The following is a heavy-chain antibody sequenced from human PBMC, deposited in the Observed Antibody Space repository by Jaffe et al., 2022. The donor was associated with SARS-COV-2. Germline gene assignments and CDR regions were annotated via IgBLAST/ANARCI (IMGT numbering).Heavy chain of an antibody. CDR1: GYTFTSYA. CDR3: ARGVAVAGTGWYYYGMDV. D-gene: IGHD6-19*01. CDR2: INAGNGNT. J-gene: IGHJ6*02. Sequence: QVQLVQSGAEVKKPGASVKVSCKASGYTFTSYAMHWVRQAPGQRLEWMGWINAGNGNTKYSQKFQGRVTITRDTSASTAYMELSSLRSEDTAVYYCARGVAVAGTGWYYYGMDVWGQGTTVTVSS. V-gene: IGHV1-3*01.